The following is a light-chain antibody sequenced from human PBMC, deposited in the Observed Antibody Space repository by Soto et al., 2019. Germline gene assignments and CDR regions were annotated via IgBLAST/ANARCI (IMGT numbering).Light chain of an antibody. V-gene: IGKV3D-20*02. CDR3: QQHINWPLT. CDR1: QTLRRTY. J-gene: IGKJ4*01. Sequence: EIVLTQSPGTLSLSPGERATLSCRASQTLRRTYIAWYQQKPGQAPRVLIYGASKRATGIPDRFSGSGSGTDFTLTISSLEPEDFALYYCQQHINWPLTFGGGTKVDIK. CDR2: GAS.